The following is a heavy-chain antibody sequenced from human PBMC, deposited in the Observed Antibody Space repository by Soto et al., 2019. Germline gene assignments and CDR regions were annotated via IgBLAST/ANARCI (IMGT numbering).Heavy chain of an antibody. D-gene: IGHD2-2*01. J-gene: IGHJ4*02. V-gene: IGHV3-11*01. CDR2: ISSSGSTI. Sequence: QVQLVESGGGLVKPGGSLRLSCAASGFTFSDYYMSWIRQAPGKGLEWVSYISSSGSTIYYADSVKGLFTISRDNTKNSLYLQRNILRDEDTAVYYCAREVVVPAARMGANYFDYWGQGTLVTVSS. CDR3: AREVVVPAARMGANYFDY. CDR1: GFTFSDYY.